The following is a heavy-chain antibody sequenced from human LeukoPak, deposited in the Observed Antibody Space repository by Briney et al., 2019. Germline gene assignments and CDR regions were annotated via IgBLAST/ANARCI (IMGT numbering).Heavy chain of an antibody. CDR3: ARASPTPPDWWGTEPLYYYYYYMDV. CDR1: GFTFSSYW. D-gene: IGHD2-8*02. V-gene: IGHV3-74*01. Sequence: PGGSLRLSCAASGFTFSSYWMHWVRQAPGKGLVWVSRINSDGSSTSYADSVKGRFTISRDNAKNTLYLQMNSLRAEDTAVYYCARASPTPPDWWGTEPLYYYYYYMDVWGKGTTVTVSS. CDR2: INSDGSST. J-gene: IGHJ6*03.